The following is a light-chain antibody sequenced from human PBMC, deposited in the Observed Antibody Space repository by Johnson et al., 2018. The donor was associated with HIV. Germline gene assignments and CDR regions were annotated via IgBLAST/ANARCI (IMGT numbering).Light chain of an antibody. CDR2: DNN. CDR3: GPWDSSLSAGPYV. V-gene: IGLV1-51*01. CDR1: SSNVGSSF. J-gene: IGLJ1*01. Sequence: QPVLTQPPSVSAAPGQTVTISCSGSSSNVGSSFVSWYRQVPGTAPKLLIYDNNKRPSGIPGRFSGSKSGPSATLGITGLQPGDEADYYCGPWDSSLSAGPYVFGTGTKVTVL.